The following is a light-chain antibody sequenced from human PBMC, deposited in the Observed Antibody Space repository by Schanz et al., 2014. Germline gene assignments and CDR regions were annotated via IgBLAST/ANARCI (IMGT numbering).Light chain of an antibody. CDR2: RHS. J-gene: IGLJ2*01. V-gene: IGLV1-47*01. Sequence: QSVLTQSPSASGTPGQRVTISCSGSNSNIGTNYVYWYQQFPGTAPKLLIFRHSQRPSGAPDRFSGSKSGNTASLTVSGLQAEDEGDYYCSSYAGNNKLLFGGGTKLTVL. CDR1: NSNIGTNY. CDR3: SSYAGNNKLL.